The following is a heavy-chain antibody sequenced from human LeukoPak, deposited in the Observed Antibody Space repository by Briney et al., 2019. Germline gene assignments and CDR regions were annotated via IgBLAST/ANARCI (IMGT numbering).Heavy chain of an antibody. D-gene: IGHD6-6*01. CDR3: ARETEYSNNWFDP. CDR1: GFTFSSYW. V-gene: IGHV3-74*01. Sequence: GGSLRLSCAATGFTFSSYWMHWVRQAPGKGLLWVSRINSDGSSTSYADSVKGRFTISRDNAKNTLYLQMNSLRAEDTAVYYCARETEYSNNWFDPWGQGTLVTVSS. J-gene: IGHJ5*02. CDR2: INSDGSST.